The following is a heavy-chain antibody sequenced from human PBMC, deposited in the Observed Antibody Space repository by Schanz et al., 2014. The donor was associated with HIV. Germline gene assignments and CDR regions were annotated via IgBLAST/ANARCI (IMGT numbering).Heavy chain of an antibody. V-gene: IGHV3-33*06. CDR3: ANEEVPNDY. CDR1: GFTFSSYG. J-gene: IGHJ4*02. CDR2: IWYDGSNK. Sequence: VQLVESGGGLVQPGGSLRLSCAASGFTFSSYGMHWVRQAPGKGLEWVAVIWYDGSNKYYADSVKGRFTISRDNSKNTVYLQMNTLRAEDTAVYYCANEEVPNDYWGQGTLVTVSS.